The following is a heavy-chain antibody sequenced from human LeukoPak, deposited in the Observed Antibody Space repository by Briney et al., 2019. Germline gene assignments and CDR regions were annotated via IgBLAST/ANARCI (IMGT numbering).Heavy chain of an antibody. CDR2: INPKSGGT. Sequence: SVKVSCKASGYTFTDYYTHWVRQAPGQGLEWMGWINPKSGGTKYAQKFQGRVTMTREPSISTVYMELSGLRSDDTAVYSCARATGKLLLFDYWGQGTLVTVSS. CDR1: GYTFTDYY. CDR3: ARATGKLLLFDY. J-gene: IGHJ4*02. V-gene: IGHV1-2*02. D-gene: IGHD1-26*01.